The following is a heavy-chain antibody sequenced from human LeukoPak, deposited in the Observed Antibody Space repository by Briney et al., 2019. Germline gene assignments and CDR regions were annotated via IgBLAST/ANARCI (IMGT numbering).Heavy chain of an antibody. CDR1: GGSISSSSYY. CDR2: IYYSGHT. V-gene: IGHV4-39*01. CDR3: ARHEDGESGSYYPLGY. J-gene: IGHJ4*02. D-gene: IGHD1-26*01. Sequence: PSETLSLTCTVSGGSISSSSYYWVWIRQPPGKGLVWCGSIYYSGHTYYNPSLKSRVTISVDTSKNQFSLKLSAVTAADTAVYYCARHEDGESGSYYPLGYWGQGTLVTVSS.